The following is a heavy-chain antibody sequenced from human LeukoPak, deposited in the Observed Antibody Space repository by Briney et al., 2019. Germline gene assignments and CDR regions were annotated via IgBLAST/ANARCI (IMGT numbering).Heavy chain of an antibody. Sequence: SETLSLTCAVYGGSFSGYYWSWIRQPPGKGLEWIGEINHSGSTNYNPSLKSRVTISVDTSMNQFSLKLSSVTAADTAVYYCARGGGTGRPPYYFDYWGQGTLVTVSS. CDR1: GGSFSGYY. D-gene: IGHD3/OR15-3a*01. CDR3: ARGGGTGRPPYYFDY. CDR2: INHSGST. J-gene: IGHJ4*02. V-gene: IGHV4-34*01.